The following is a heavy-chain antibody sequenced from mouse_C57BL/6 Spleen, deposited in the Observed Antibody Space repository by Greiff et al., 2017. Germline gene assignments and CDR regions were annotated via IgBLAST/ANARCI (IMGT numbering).Heavy chain of an antibody. CDR1: GYTFTSYG. V-gene: IGHV1-81*01. D-gene: IGHD2-1*01. CDR2: IYPRSGNT. J-gene: IGHJ3*01. CDR3: ARRGDYGNYEAY. Sequence: VMLVESGAELARPGASVKLSCKASGYTFTSYGISWVKQRTGQGLEWIGEIYPRSGNTYYNEKFKGKATLTADKSSSTAYMELRSLTSEDSAVYFCARRGDYGNYEAYWGQGTLVTVSA.